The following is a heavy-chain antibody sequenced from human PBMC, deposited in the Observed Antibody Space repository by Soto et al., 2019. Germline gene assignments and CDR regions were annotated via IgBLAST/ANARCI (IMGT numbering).Heavy chain of an antibody. Sequence: QVQLVQSGAEVKKPGSSVKVSCKASGGTFSSYAISWVRQAPGQGLEWMGGIIALFGTANYAQKFQGRVTITADESTSTAYKELSSLRSEDTAVYYWARLSGEGDYWGQGTLVTVSS. V-gene: IGHV1-69*01. CDR3: ARLSGEGDY. D-gene: IGHD2-15*01. CDR2: IIALFGTA. J-gene: IGHJ4*02. CDR1: GGTFSSYA.